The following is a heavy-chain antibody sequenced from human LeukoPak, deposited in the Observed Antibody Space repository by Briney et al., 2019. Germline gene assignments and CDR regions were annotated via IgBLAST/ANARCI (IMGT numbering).Heavy chain of an antibody. J-gene: IGHJ4*02. V-gene: IGHV3-7*01. CDR3: ASGRQLGY. CDR2: IKEDGSEK. CDR1: GFTFNNYW. D-gene: IGHD6-13*01. Sequence: PGGSLRLSCAASGFTFNNYWMSWVRQAPGKGLEWVANIKEDGSEKYYVDSVKGRFTISRDNARNSLYLQMNSLRAEDTAVYYCASGRQLGYWGQGTLVTVSS.